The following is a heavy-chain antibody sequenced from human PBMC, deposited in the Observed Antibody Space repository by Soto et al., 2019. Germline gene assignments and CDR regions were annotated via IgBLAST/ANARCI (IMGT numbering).Heavy chain of an antibody. Sequence: SETLSLTCPVSGGSVSSGSYYWSWIRQPPGKGLEWIGYIYYSGSTNYNPSLKSRVTISVDTSKNQFSLKLSSVTAADTAVYYCARAPQTVAGAGIWYWGQGTLVTVAS. CDR2: IYYSGST. CDR3: ARAPQTVAGAGIWY. J-gene: IGHJ4*02. V-gene: IGHV4-61*01. CDR1: GGSVSSGSYY. D-gene: IGHD6-13*01.